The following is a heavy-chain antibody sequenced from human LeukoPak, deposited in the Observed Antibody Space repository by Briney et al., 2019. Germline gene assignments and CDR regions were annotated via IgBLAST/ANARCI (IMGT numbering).Heavy chain of an antibody. CDR2: ISAYNGNT. D-gene: IGHD3-22*01. J-gene: IGHJ6*02. Sequence: ASVKVSCKASGYTFTSYGISWVRQAPGQGLEWMGWISAYNGNTNYAQKLQGRVTMTTDTSTSTAYMELRSLRSDDTVVYYCAREPHFYGSSGYYAFPRDYYYYGMDVWGQGTTVTVSS. V-gene: IGHV1-18*01. CDR1: GYTFTSYG. CDR3: AREPHFYGSSGYYAFPRDYYYYGMDV.